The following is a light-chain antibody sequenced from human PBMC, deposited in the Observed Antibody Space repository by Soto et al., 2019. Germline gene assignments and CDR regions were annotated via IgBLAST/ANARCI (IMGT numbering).Light chain of an antibody. V-gene: IGKV3-20*01. CDR1: QSVSSSY. CDR3: QQYGNSPWT. J-gene: IGKJ1*01. CDR2: AAS. Sequence: ENVLTQSPGTLSLSPGERATLSCRASQSVSSSYLAWYQQKPGQAPRLLIYAASSRATGIPDRFSDSGSGTDFTLTISRLEPEDFEVYYCQQYGNSPWTFGQGTKVEIK.